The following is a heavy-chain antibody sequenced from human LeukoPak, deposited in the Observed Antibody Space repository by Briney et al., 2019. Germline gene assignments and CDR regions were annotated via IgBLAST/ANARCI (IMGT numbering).Heavy chain of an antibody. CDR1: GFTVSNNY. CDR2: IYSGGST. J-gene: IGHJ4*02. CDR3: TKDRSYGRSYFDY. Sequence: GGSLRLSCAASGFTVSNNYMSWVRQAPGKGLEWVSVIYSGGSTYCADSVKGRFTISRDNSKNTLYLQMNSLRIEDTAVYYCTKDRSYGRSYFDYWGQGTLVTVAS. D-gene: IGHD5-18*01. V-gene: IGHV3-66*02.